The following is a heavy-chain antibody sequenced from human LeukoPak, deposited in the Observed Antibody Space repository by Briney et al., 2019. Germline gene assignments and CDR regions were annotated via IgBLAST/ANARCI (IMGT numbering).Heavy chain of an antibody. CDR3: ARGVGATFGN. CDR1: GGSFSGYY. D-gene: IGHD1-26*01. Sequence: SETLSLTCAVYGGSFSGYYWSWIRQPPGKGLEWIGEINHSGSTNYNPSLKSRVTISVDTSKNQFSLKLSSVTAADAAVYYCARGVGATFGNWGQGTLVTVSS. J-gene: IGHJ4*02. V-gene: IGHV4-34*01. CDR2: INHSGST.